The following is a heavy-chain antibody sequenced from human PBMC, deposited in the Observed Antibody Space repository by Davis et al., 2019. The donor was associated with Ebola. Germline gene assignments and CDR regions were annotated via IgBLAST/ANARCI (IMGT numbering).Heavy chain of an antibody. Sequence: AASVKVSCKASGYSFTSLYIHWVRQAPGQGLEWMGIINSNSGSTNYAQKFQGRVTTTRDTSTNTVYMELSSLRSEDTAVYYCARGDHGDYYYYGMDVWGQGTTVTVSS. CDR1: GYSFTSLY. D-gene: IGHD4-17*01. CDR2: INSNSGST. V-gene: IGHV1-46*01. CDR3: ARGDHGDYYYYGMDV. J-gene: IGHJ6*02.